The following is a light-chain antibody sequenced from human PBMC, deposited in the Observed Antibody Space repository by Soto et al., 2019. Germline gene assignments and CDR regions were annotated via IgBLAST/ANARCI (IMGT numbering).Light chain of an antibody. Sequence: EIVLTQSPGTLSLSPGERATLSCRASQSVSSSYLAWYQQKPGQAPRLLIYGASSRATGIPDRFSGSGSGTDCTLTISRLEPEDCEVYYCQQYGSSRVFTFGPGTKVDI. CDR2: GAS. V-gene: IGKV3-20*01. CDR1: QSVSSSY. CDR3: QQYGSSRVFT. J-gene: IGKJ3*01.